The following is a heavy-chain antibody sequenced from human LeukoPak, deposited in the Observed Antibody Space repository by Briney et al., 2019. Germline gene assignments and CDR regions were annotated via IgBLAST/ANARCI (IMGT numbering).Heavy chain of an antibody. CDR2: VYSGGST. J-gene: IGHJ2*01. CDR1: GGSISGYY. Sequence: PSETLSLTCTVSGGSISGYYWSWIRQPAGKGLEWVGRVYSGGSTDYSPSLKSRVTMSVDTSKSHFSLQLTSVTAADTAVYYCARDSSSWSYWYFDVWGRGTLVTVSS. V-gene: IGHV4-4*07. D-gene: IGHD6-13*01. CDR3: ARDSSSWSYWYFDV.